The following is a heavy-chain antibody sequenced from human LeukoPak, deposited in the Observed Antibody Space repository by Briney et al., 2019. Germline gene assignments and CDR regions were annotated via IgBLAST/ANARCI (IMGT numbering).Heavy chain of an antibody. CDR3: ARGLYGSDSF. V-gene: IGHV4-4*02. CDR2: IHHSGST. CDR1: GASVSSSNW. D-gene: IGHD6-19*01. Sequence: SETLSLTCAVSGASVSSSNWWMWVRQPPKKGLEWIGEIHHSGSTNYNPSLKSRVTMSVDTSKNQISLRLTSMTAADTAVYYCARGLYGSDSFWGQGNLVTVSS. J-gene: IGHJ4*02.